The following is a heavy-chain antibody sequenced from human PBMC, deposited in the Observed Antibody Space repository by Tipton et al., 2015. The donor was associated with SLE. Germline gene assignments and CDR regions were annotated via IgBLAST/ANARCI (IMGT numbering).Heavy chain of an antibody. V-gene: IGHV1-18*01. CDR3: ARDPRSRNDFFDY. D-gene: IGHD1-1*01. Sequence: TVQGRVTMTTDTSTSTAYMELRSLRPDDTAVYFCARDPRSRNDFFDYWGQGTLLTVSS. J-gene: IGHJ4*02.